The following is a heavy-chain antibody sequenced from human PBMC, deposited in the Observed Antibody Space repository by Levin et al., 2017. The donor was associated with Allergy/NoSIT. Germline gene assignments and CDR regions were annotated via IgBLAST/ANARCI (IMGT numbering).Heavy chain of an antibody. Sequence: GVSLKISCAASGFSFSGYNMNWVRQAPGKGLEWVASISSNSAYIFYADSLKGRFTISRDNAKNSLDLQVNSLRAEDTAVYYCASGGSGWPFDNWGQGTLVTVSS. J-gene: IGHJ4*02. V-gene: IGHV3-21*06. CDR3: ASGGSGWPFDN. D-gene: IGHD6-19*01. CDR2: ISSNSAYI. CDR1: GFSFSGYN.